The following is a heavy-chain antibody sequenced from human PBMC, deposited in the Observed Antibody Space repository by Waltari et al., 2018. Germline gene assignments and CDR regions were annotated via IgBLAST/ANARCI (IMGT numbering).Heavy chain of an antibody. CDR1: DFSISRGFY. V-gene: IGHV4-38-2*02. CDR2: ISDSGTT. D-gene: IGHD3-9*01. Sequence: QMQESGPGLVKPSETRSLMCSGADFSISRGFYWGWLRQSPGKGLEWIGSISDSGTTSYKPSLQSRVTISIDTSKNQFSLKLGSVTAADTAVFYCAREAGSGIDWYHDYWGQGILVTVSS. CDR3: AREAGSGIDWYHDY. J-gene: IGHJ4*02.